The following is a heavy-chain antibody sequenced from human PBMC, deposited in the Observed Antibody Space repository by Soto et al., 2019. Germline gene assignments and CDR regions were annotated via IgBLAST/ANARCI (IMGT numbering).Heavy chain of an antibody. CDR1: GYTFTSYD. Sequence: SVKVSCKAYGYTFTSYDINWLRQATGQGLEWMGWMNPNSGNTGYAQKFQGRVTMTRNTSISTAYMELSSLRSQDTAVYYCARGVRRITMIVVVIRSLYYFDYWVQGTLVTVS. CDR2: MNPNSGNT. D-gene: IGHD3-22*01. V-gene: IGHV1-8*01. J-gene: IGHJ4*02. CDR3: ARGVRRITMIVVVIRSLYYFDY.